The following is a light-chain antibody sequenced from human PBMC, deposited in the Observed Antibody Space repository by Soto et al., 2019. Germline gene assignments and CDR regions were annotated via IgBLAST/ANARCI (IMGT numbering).Light chain of an antibody. CDR1: QGISSY. Sequence: DIQLTQSLSFLSASVGDRVTITCRASQGISSYLAWYQQKPGKAPKLLIYAASTLQSGVPSRFSGSGSGTEFTLTISSLQPEDFATYYCQQLNSYPPYTFGQGTKVDIK. CDR3: QQLNSYPPYT. V-gene: IGKV1-9*01. J-gene: IGKJ2*01. CDR2: AAS.